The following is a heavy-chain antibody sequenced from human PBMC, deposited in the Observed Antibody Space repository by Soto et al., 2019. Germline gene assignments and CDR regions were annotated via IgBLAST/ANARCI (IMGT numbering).Heavy chain of an antibody. CDR3: ARVGYCSGDTCYLAWFDP. Sequence: QVQLQESGPGPVKPSQTLSLSCSVSGGSISSGDYYWSWIRQPPGKGLEWIGYIYYTGSNYYNPSLKSRVTISVDTSKNQFSLNLSSVTAADTAVYYCARVGYCSGDTCYLAWFDPWGRGTQVTVSS. CDR2: IYYTGSN. J-gene: IGHJ5*02. CDR1: GGSISSGDYY. V-gene: IGHV4-30-4*01. D-gene: IGHD2-15*01.